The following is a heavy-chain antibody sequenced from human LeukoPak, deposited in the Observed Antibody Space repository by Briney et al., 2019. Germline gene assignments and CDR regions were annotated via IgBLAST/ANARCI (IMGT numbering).Heavy chain of an antibody. CDR1: GFTFSDYA. CDR2: ISGSGGST. CDR3: AKRAVPGNAFFDN. J-gene: IGHJ4*02. V-gene: IGHV3-23*01. Sequence: GGSLRLSCLGSGFTFSDYAMSCVRQAPGKGLEWVSSISGSGGSTYYADSMKGRFTISRDNSKNTLFLQMNSLRAEDTAVYYCAKRAVPGNAFFDNWGQGTLVTVSS. D-gene: IGHD6-19*01.